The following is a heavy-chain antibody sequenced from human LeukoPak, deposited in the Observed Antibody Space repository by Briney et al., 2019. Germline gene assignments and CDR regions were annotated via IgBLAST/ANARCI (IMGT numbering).Heavy chain of an antibody. D-gene: IGHD3-10*01. Sequence: GGSLRLSCAASGFTFSSYAMSWVRQATGKGLEWVSAISGSGGTTYYADPVKGRFTISRDNSKNTLYLQMNSLRAEDTAVYYCAKIGYGSGSSKRYYFDYWGQGTLVTVSS. J-gene: IGHJ4*02. V-gene: IGHV3-23*01. CDR1: GFTFSSYA. CDR2: ISGSGGTT. CDR3: AKIGYGSGSSKRYYFDY.